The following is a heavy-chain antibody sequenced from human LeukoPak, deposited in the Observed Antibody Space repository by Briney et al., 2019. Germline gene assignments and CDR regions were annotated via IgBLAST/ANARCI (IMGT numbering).Heavy chain of an antibody. D-gene: IGHD3-3*01. CDR1: GGSFSGYY. Sequence: SETLSLTCAVYGGSFSGYYWSWIRQPPGKGLEWIGEINHSGSTSYNPSLKSRVTISVDTSKNQFSLKLSSVTAADTAVYYCARTRSGYHKYFQHWGQGTLVTVSS. V-gene: IGHV4-34*01. CDR2: INHSGST. CDR3: ARTRSGYHKYFQH. J-gene: IGHJ1*01.